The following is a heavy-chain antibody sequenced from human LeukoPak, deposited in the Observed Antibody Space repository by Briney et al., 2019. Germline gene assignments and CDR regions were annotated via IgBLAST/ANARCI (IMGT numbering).Heavy chain of an antibody. V-gene: IGHV4-38-2*02. CDR1: GYSISSGYY. CDR2: IYHSGST. CDR3: ARARPGDV. Sequence: PSETLSLTCTVSGYSISSGYYWGWIRQPPGKGLEWIGSIYHSGSTYYNPSLKSRVTISVDTSKNQFSLKLSSVTAADTAVYYCARARPGDVWGKGTTVIVSS. J-gene: IGHJ6*04.